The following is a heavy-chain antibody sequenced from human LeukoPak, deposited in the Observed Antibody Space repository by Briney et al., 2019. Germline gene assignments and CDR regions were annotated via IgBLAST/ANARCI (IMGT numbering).Heavy chain of an antibody. V-gene: IGHV4-59*01. J-gene: IGHJ4*02. CDR3: ARDRFSGSYSDH. Sequence: PSETLSLTCTVSGGSISTYYWSWIRQPPGKGLEWIGYIYYTGSTSYNPSLKSRVTISVDTSKNQISLKLSSVTAADTAMYYCARDRFSGSYSDHWGQGTLVTVSS. CDR1: GGSISTYY. D-gene: IGHD1-26*01. CDR2: IYYTGST.